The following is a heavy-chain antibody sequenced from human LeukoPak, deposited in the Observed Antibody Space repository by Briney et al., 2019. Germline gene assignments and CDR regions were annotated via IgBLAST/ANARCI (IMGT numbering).Heavy chain of an antibody. J-gene: IGHJ4*02. D-gene: IGHD3-22*01. Sequence: PGGSLRLSCAASGFTFSNSAMSWVRQAPGKGLEWVSAITGGGDQTFYRDSVQGRFTISRDNSKNTLYLQMNSLRAEDTAVYYCAKDPRIPYYDSSGYYDYWGQGTLVTVSS. V-gene: IGHV3-23*01. CDR2: ITGGGDQT. CDR1: GFTFSNSA. CDR3: AKDPRIPYYDSSGYYDY.